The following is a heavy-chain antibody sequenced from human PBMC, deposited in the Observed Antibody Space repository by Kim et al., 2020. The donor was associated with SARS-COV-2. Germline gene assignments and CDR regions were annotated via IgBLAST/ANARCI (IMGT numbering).Heavy chain of an antibody. D-gene: IGHD6-19*01. CDR2: GST. V-gene: IGHV3-64D*06. J-gene: IGHJ4*02. CDR3: VKLAVAGDY. Sequence: GSTYYADSVKGRFTISRDNSKNTLYLQMSSLRAEDTAVYYCVKLAVAGDYWGQGTLVTVSS.